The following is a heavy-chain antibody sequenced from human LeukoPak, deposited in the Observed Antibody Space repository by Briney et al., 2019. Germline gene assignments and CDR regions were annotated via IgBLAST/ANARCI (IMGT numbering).Heavy chain of an antibody. Sequence: GGSLRLSCAASGFTFTSYAMSWVRQAPGKGLEWVAVISYDGSNQYYADSVKGRFAISRDNSKNTLYLQMNSLRAEDTAVYYCARVNWNYGLGAFDIWGQGTMVTVSS. D-gene: IGHD1-7*01. CDR1: GFTFTSYA. CDR2: ISYDGSNQ. J-gene: IGHJ3*02. V-gene: IGHV3-30*09. CDR3: ARVNWNYGLGAFDI.